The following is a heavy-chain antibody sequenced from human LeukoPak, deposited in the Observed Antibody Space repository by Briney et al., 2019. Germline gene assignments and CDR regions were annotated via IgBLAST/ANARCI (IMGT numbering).Heavy chain of an antibody. V-gene: IGHV4-59*01. Sequence: SETLSLTCTVSGGSISSYYWSWIRQPPGKGLEWIGYIYYSGSTNYNPSLKSRVTISVDTSKNQFSLKLSSVTAADTAVYYCARALRYCSSTSCYRASYYYYMDVWGKGTTVTISS. CDR2: IYYSGST. D-gene: IGHD2-2*01. J-gene: IGHJ6*03. CDR1: GGSISSYY. CDR3: ARALRYCSSTSCYRASYYYYMDV.